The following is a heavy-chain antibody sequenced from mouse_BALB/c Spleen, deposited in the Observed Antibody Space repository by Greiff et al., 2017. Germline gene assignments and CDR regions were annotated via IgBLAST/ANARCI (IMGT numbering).Heavy chain of an antibody. D-gene: IGHD5-1*01. CDR2: ISSGGST. CDR1: GFTFSSYA. CDR3: ARGPYPDDY. V-gene: IGHV5-6-5*01. Sequence: DVMLVESGGGLVKPGGSLKLSCAASGFTFSSYAMSWVRQTPEKRLEWVASISSGGSTYYPDSVKGRFTISRDNARNILYLQMSSLRSEDTAMYYCARGPYPDDYWGQGTLVTVSA. J-gene: IGHJ3*01.